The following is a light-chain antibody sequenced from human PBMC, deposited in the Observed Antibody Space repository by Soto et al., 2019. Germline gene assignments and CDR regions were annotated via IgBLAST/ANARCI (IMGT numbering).Light chain of an antibody. CDR3: SSYTSSNTFYV. CDR1: HNDIGTYDY. CDR2: QVS. J-gene: IGLJ1*01. Sequence: QSVLTQPTSVSGSPGQSITISCTGNHNDIGTYDYVSWYQHHPGKAPKLMIYQVSNRPSGVSNRFSGSKSGNTASLTISGLQAEDEADYYCSSYTSSNTFYVFGTGTKLTVL. V-gene: IGLV2-14*01.